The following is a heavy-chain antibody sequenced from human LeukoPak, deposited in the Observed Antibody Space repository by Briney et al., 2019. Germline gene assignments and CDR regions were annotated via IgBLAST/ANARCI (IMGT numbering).Heavy chain of an antibody. CDR3: ARDKVPGEQWSYVFDY. V-gene: IGHV3-30-3*01. D-gene: IGHD6-19*01. J-gene: IGHJ4*02. Sequence: PGGSLRLSCAASGFTFSSYAMHWVRQAPGKGLEWVAVISYDGSNKYYADSVKGRFTISRDNSKNTLYLQMNSLRAEDTAVYYCARDKVPGEQWSYVFDYWGQGTLVTVSS. CDR2: ISYDGSNK. CDR1: GFTFSSYA.